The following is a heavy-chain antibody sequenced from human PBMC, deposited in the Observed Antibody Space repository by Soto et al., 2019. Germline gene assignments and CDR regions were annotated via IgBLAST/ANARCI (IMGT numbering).Heavy chain of an antibody. V-gene: IGHV4-39*01. CDR2: IYYSGST. Sequence: PSETLSLTCTVSGGSISSSSYYWGWIRQPPGKGLEWIGSIYYSGSTYYNPSLKSRVTISVDTSKNQFSLKLSSVTAADTAVYYCARRYYDSSGYCQFDYWGQGTLVTVSS. CDR1: GGSISSSSYY. CDR3: ARRYYDSSGYCQFDY. D-gene: IGHD3-22*01. J-gene: IGHJ4*02.